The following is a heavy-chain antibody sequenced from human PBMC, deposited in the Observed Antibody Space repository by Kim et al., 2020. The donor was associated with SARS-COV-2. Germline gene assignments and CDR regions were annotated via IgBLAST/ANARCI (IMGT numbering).Heavy chain of an antibody. CDR1: GGSISSGGYY. V-gene: IGHV4-31*03. D-gene: IGHD3-10*01. CDR3: ALWFRELGWFDP. CDR2: IYYSGST. J-gene: IGHJ5*02. Sequence: SETLSLTCTVSGGSISSGGYYWSWIRQHPGKGLEWIGYIYYSGSTYYNPSLKSRVTISVDTSKNQFSLKLSSVTAADTAVYYCALWFRELGWFDPWGQGTLVTVSS.